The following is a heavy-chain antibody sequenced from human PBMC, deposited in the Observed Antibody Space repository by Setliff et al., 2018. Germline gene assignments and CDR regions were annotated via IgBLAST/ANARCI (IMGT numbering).Heavy chain of an antibody. V-gene: IGHV4-39*01. CDR2: IYSGDT. Sequence: SETLSLTCTVSGGSMITNDYFWGWIRQPPGTGLEWIGSIYSGDTYYNPSLKSRATVSVDTSTSQFSLRLTSVTAADTAVYYGARTGTYRYFDYWGQGALVTVSS. J-gene: IGHJ4*02. CDR3: ARTGTYRYFDY. CDR1: GGSMITNDYF. D-gene: IGHD1-1*01.